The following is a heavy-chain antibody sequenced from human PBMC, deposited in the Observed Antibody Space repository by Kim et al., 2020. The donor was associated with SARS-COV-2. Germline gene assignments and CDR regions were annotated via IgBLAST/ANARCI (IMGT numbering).Heavy chain of an antibody. CDR2: INSDGSSI. CDR1: GFTFSTSW. D-gene: IGHD3-10*01. Sequence: GGSLRLSCAASGFTFSTSWMHWVRQAPGTGPVWVSRINSDGSSIDYVDSVKGRFTISRDNAKNTLYLQMTSLRVDDTAVYYCATGDYSGSGKWEKFGSWGLGTLVTVSS. V-gene: IGHV3-74*01. J-gene: IGHJ5*01. CDR3: ATGDYSGSGKWEKFGS.